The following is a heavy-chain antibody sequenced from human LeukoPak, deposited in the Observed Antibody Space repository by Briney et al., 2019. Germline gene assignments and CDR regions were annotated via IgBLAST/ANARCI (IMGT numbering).Heavy chain of an antibody. CDR3: AKDYYDSSGYPSYLYY. CDR1: GFTFTSYA. CDR2: ISGSGGRT. Sequence: GGSLRLSCAASGFTFTSYAMNWVRQAPGKGLEWVSVISGSGGRTYYADSVKGRFTISRDNSKNTLYLQMNSLRAEDTAVYYCAKDYYDSSGYPSYLYYWGQGTLVTVSS. D-gene: IGHD3-22*01. J-gene: IGHJ4*02. V-gene: IGHV3-23*01.